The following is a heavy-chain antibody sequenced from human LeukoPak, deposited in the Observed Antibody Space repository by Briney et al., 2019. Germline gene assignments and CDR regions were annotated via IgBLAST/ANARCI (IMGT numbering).Heavy chain of an antibody. CDR3: ARTMGRLQWLVYHFDY. J-gene: IGHJ4*02. CDR2: IYYSGST. V-gene: IGHV4-59*12. Sequence: PSETLSLTCTVSGGSISSYYWSWIRQPPGKGLEWIGYIYYSGSTNYNPSLKSRVTISVDTSKNQFSLQLNSVTPEDTAVYYCARTMGRLQWLVYHFDYWGQGTLVTVSS. D-gene: IGHD6-19*01. CDR1: GGSISSYY.